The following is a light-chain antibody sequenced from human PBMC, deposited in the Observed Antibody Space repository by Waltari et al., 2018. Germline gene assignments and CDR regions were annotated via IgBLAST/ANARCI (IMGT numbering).Light chain of an antibody. CDR1: TSNIGTYNF. V-gene: IGLV2-23*02. J-gene: IGLJ2*01. CDR2: EVS. CDR3: CSYGGNTPVL. Sequence: QSALTQPASVSGSPGQSITISCTGTTSNIGTYNFVSWYQQHPGKAPKVMIFEVSKRPSGVSYRFSGSKSGNTASLTISGLQADDEADYYCCSYGGNTPVLFGGGTRLTVL.